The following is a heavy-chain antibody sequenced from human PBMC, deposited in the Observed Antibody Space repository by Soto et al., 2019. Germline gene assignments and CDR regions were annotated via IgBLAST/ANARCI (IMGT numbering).Heavy chain of an antibody. D-gene: IGHD1-7*01. V-gene: IGHV3-23*01. CDR1: GFTFRSYA. Sequence: TGGSLRHSCADSGFTFRSYAMSWVRQATGKGLEWVSAISGSGGSTYYADSVKGRFTISRDNSKNTLYLQMNSLRAEDTAVYYCAKVEKELELPAFDIWGQGTMLTVSS. CDR2: ISGSGGST. CDR3: AKVEKELELPAFDI. J-gene: IGHJ3*02.